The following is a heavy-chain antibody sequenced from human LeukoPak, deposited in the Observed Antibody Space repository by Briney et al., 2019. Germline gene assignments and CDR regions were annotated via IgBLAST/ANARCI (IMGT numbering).Heavy chain of an antibody. CDR1: GFSFSTYA. J-gene: IGHJ3*01. Sequence: GGSLRLSCAASGFSFSTYAMSWVRQAPGKGLEWVSGVNGNGGSTSYADSVKGRFIISRENSKNTLYLQMNSLRADDTAVYYCATNYDDSREAFDVWGQGTVVTVSS. D-gene: IGHD3-3*01. CDR2: VNGNGGST. CDR3: ATNYDDSREAFDV. V-gene: IGHV3-23*01.